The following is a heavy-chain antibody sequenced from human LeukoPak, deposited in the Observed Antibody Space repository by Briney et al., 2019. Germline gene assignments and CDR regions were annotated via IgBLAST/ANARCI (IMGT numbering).Heavy chain of an antibody. J-gene: IGHJ4*02. CDR3: ARDSDYGDYVAY. V-gene: IGHV4-4*07. CDR1: GGSITNYY. Sequence: SETLSLTCTVSGGSITNYYWSWIRQPAGKGLEWIGRIYTSGSTNYNPSLKSRVTISVDTSKNQFSLKLSSVTAADTAVYYCARDSDYGDYVAYWGQGTLVTVSS. D-gene: IGHD4-17*01. CDR2: IYTSGST.